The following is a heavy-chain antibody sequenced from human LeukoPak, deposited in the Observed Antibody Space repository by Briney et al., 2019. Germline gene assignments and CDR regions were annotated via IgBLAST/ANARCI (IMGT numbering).Heavy chain of an antibody. J-gene: IGHJ4*02. CDR1: GFTFKNYD. D-gene: IGHD4-17*01. V-gene: IGHV3-23*01. Sequence: PGGTLRLSCEASGFTFKNYDMTWVRQAPGKGLEWVSGIRGSGVSTSYADSVKGRFTISRDNAKTSLYLQINNLRAEDTALYYCAKAHDYGDYAGFDYWGQGTLVSVSS. CDR3: AKAHDYGDYAGFDY. CDR2: IRGSGVST.